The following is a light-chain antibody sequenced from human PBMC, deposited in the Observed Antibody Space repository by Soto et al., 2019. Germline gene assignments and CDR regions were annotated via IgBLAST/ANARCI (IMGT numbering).Light chain of an antibody. CDR3: QQYHTSPLT. Sequence: EIVLTQSPGTLSLSPGERATFSCRASQSVSSSYIAWYQQKRGQAPRRLIYGASFRATGIPDRFSGSGSGTDFTLTISSLEPEDFALYYCQQYHTSPLTFGQGTKVEIK. CDR2: GAS. V-gene: IGKV3-20*01. J-gene: IGKJ1*01. CDR1: QSVSSSY.